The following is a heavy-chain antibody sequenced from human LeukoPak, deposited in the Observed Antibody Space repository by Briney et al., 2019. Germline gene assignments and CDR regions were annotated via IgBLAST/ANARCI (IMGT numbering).Heavy chain of an antibody. D-gene: IGHD1-26*01. CDR2: ISGNGGTV. J-gene: IGHJ4*02. V-gene: IGHV3-48*03. CDR3: ARDEVGATAYFDY. Sequence: GGSLRLSCAASGFSFSTYEMNWVRQAPGKGLEWDSYISGNGGTVYYANSVKGRFTISRDNAKNSLYLQMNSLRAEDTAVYYCARDEVGATAYFDYWGQGILVTVSS. CDR1: GFSFSTYE.